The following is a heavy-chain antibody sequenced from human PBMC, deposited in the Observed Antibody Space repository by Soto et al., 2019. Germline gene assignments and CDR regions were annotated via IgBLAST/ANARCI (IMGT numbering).Heavy chain of an antibody. CDR1: GCTFDDYA. CDR3: AKGTSGDYGFFDY. Sequence: EVQLMESGGGLVQPGRSLRLSCAASGCTFDDYAMHWVRQAPGKGLEWVSGISWNSGSIGYADSVKGRFTISRDNAKNSLYLQMNSLRAEDTALYYCAKGTSGDYGFFDYWGQGTLVTVSS. J-gene: IGHJ4*02. D-gene: IGHD4-17*01. V-gene: IGHV3-9*01. CDR2: ISWNSGSI.